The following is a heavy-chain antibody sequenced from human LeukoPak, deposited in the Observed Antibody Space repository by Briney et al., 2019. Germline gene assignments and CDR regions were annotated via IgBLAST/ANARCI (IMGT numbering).Heavy chain of an antibody. V-gene: IGHV3-66*01. CDR2: MYSGGAT. CDR1: GFIVSGDY. D-gene: IGHD3-10*01. J-gene: IGHJ4*02. Sequence: GGSLRLSCVVSGFIVSGDYMSWVRQAPGKGLEWVSVMYSGGATYYADSVKGRFTISRDNSKNTLYLQMNSLRAEDTAVYYCASYGSGSYYNRNYWGQGTLVTVSS. CDR3: ASYGSGSYYNRNY.